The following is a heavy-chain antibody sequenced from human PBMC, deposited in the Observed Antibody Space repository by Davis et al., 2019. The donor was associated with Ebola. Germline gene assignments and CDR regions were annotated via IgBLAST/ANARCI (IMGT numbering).Heavy chain of an antibody. Sequence: GASLKISCAASGFTFSSYWMHWARQAPGKGLVWVSRINRDGSRTKYADSVKGRFTISRDNSKSTVYLQMDSLRADDTALFYCAKRGEGNNWQHIDYWGQGTLVTVSS. D-gene: IGHD1-1*01. CDR3: AKRGEGNNWQHIDY. V-gene: IGHV3-74*01. CDR2: INRDGSRT. CDR1: GFTFSSYW. J-gene: IGHJ4*02.